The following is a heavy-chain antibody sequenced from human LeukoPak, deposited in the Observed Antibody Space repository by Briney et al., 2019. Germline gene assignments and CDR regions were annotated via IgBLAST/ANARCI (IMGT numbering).Heavy chain of an antibody. CDR1: GGSISSSSYY. D-gene: IGHD2-21*01. V-gene: IGHV4-39*01. Sequence: PSETLSLTCTVSGGSISSSSYYWGWIRQPPGKGLEWTGSIYCSGTTYYNPSLKSRVTISVDTSKNQFSLKLSSVTAADTAVYYCARLGGDIYYYYMDVWGKGTTVTISS. CDR3: ARLGGDIYYYYMDV. CDR2: IYCSGTT. J-gene: IGHJ6*03.